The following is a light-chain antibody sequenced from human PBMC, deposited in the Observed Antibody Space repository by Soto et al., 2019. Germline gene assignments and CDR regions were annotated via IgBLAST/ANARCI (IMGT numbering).Light chain of an antibody. CDR2: GAS. V-gene: IGKV3-15*01. J-gene: IGKJ1*01. CDR1: QSVSSN. Sequence: EIVMTQSPATLSVSPGERATLSCRASQSVSSNLAWYQQKPGQAPRLLIYGASTTATGIPARFSGSGSGTELTLTISSLQSGDFAVYYCQQYNNWPPWTFGQGTKVEIK. CDR3: QQYNNWPPWT.